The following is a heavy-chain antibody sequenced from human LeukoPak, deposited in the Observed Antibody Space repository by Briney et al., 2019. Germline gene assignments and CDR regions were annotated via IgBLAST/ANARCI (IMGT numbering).Heavy chain of an antibody. J-gene: IGHJ5*02. Sequence: GGSLRLSCTVSGFTVSSNSMSWVRQAPGKGLEWVSFIYSGGNTHYSDSVKGRFTISRDNSKNTLYLQMNSLRAEDTAVYYCARDRKDYYGSGSRSWFDPWGQGTLVTVSS. D-gene: IGHD3-10*01. CDR1: GFTVSSNS. V-gene: IGHV3-53*01. CDR2: IYSGGNT. CDR3: ARDRKDYYGSGSRSWFDP.